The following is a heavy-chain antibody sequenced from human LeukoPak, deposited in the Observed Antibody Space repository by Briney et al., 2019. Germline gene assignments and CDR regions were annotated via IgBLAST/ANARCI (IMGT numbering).Heavy chain of an antibody. Sequence: PGGSLRLSCAASGFTFSSYAMHWVRQAPGKGLEWVAVISYGGSNKYYADSVKGRFTISRDNSKNTLYLQMNSLRAEDTAVYYCARSPPVAGREYYFDYWGQGTLVTVSS. J-gene: IGHJ4*02. D-gene: IGHD6-19*01. CDR3: ARSPPVAGREYYFDY. CDR2: ISYGGSNK. CDR1: GFTFSSYA. V-gene: IGHV3-30-3*01.